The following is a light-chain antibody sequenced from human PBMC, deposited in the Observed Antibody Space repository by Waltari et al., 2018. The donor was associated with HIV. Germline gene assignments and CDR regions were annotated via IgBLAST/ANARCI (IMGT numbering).Light chain of an antibody. Sequence: SYELTQPPSVSVSPGQTARITCSGDALPKQYAYWYQQKPGQAPVLVIYKDSERSSGIPGRFSGASSGTTGTLTISGVQAEDEADYYCQSADSSGTYYVFGTGTKVTVL. CDR3: QSADSSGTYYV. V-gene: IGLV3-25*03. CDR2: KDS. CDR1: ALPKQY. J-gene: IGLJ1*01.